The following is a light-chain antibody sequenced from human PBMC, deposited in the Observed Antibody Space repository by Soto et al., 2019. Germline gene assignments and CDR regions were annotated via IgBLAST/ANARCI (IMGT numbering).Light chain of an antibody. J-gene: IGKJ4*01. CDR1: QTGNSDY. CDR3: QQRSNWPT. CDR2: ATS. Sequence: EIVLTQSPGTLSLSPGETATLSCRASQTGNSDYLACFQQRPGQAPRLLIFATSRRATDIPDRFSGSGSGTDFTLTISSLEPEDFAVYYCQQRSNWPTFGGGTKVDI. V-gene: IGKV3D-20*02.